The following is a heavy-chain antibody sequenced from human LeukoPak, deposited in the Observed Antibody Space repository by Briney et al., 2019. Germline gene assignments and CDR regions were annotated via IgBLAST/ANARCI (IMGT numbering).Heavy chain of an antibody. CDR1: GFTFSDYY. D-gene: IGHD3-22*01. V-gene: IGHV3-11*01. CDR2: ISSSGTTI. J-gene: IGHJ4*02. CDR3: ARAAYDSSGYPSY. Sequence: PGGSLRLSCAASGFTFSDYYMNWIRQAPGKGLEWVSYISSSGTTIYYADSVKGRFTISRDDAKNSLYLQMNGLRAEDTAIYYCARAAYDSSGYPSYRGQGTLVTVSS.